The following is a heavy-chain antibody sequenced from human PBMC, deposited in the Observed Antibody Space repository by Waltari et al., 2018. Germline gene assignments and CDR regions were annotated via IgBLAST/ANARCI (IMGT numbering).Heavy chain of an antibody. V-gene: IGHV4-39*07. Sequence: QLQLQESGPGLVKPSETLSLTCTVSGGSISSSSYYWGWIRQPPGKGLEWIGSIYYSGSTYYNPSLKSRVTISVDTSKNQFSLKLSSVTAADTAVYYCGRSSTNLYGMDVWGQGTTVTVSS. CDR2: IYYSGST. D-gene: IGHD2-2*01. J-gene: IGHJ6*02. CDR3: GRSSTNLYGMDV. CDR1: GGSISSSSYY.